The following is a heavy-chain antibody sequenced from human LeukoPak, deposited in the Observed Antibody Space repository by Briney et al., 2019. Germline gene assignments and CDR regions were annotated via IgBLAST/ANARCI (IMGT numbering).Heavy chain of an antibody. CDR1: GDSISGNY. D-gene: IGHD2-21*01. J-gene: IGHJ6*02. CDR2: IYTSGST. Sequence: NPSETLSLTCTVSGDSISGNYWSWGRQPPGKGLEWIGRIYTSGSTHYNPSLQSRVTISSDTSNQQFFLNLSSVTAADTAVYYCASGDGYFGMDVWGQGTTVTVSS. V-gene: IGHV4-4*08. CDR3: ASGDGYFGMDV.